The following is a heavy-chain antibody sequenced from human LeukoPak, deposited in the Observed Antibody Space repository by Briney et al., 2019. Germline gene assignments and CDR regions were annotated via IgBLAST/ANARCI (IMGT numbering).Heavy chain of an antibody. V-gene: IGHV3-48*01. CDR1: GFTFSSYS. CDR2: ISSSSSTI. J-gene: IGHJ6*02. CDR3: ARDPCSSTSCYSQYYYYGMDV. D-gene: IGHD2-2*01. Sequence: GGSLRLSCAASGFTFSSYSMNWVRQAPGKGLEWVSYISSSSSTIYYADSVKGRFTISRDNAKNSLYLQMNSLRAEDTAVYYCARDPCSSTSCYSQYYYYGMDVWGQGTTVTISS.